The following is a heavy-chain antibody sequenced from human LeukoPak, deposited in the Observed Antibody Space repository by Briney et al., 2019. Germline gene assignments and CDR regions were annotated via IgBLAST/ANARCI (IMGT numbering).Heavy chain of an antibody. V-gene: IGHV3-64*01. CDR2: ISSNGDST. Sequence: GGSLRLSCAASGFTFSSYAMHWVRQAPGKGLEYVSAISSNGDSTYYANSVEGRFTISRDNSKNTLYLQIGSLRVEDMAVYYCARGGGYRGYGQDYWGQGTLVTVSS. CDR3: ARGGGYRGYGQDY. J-gene: IGHJ4*02. D-gene: IGHD5-12*01. CDR1: GFTFSSYA.